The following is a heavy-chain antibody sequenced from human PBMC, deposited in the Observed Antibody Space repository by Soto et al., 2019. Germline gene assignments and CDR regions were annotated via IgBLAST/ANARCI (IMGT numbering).Heavy chain of an antibody. CDR3: AKATGLVGASHYFDN. Sequence: EVQLLESGGGLIQPGGSLRLSCAASGFTFDSYAMSWVRQAPGMGLEWVSSISGSGGSTHYAEFVKGRFTISRDDSKDTLHLQMNTLRAEDTAKYYCAKATGLVGASHYFDNWGQGTLVTVSS. CDR2: ISGSGGST. J-gene: IGHJ4*02. D-gene: IGHD1-26*01. CDR1: GFTFDSYA. V-gene: IGHV3-23*01.